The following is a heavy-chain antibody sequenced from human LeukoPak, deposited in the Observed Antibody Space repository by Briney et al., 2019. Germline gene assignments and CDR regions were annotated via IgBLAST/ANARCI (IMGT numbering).Heavy chain of an antibody. CDR2: IRYDGSNK. J-gene: IGHJ1*01. D-gene: IGHD2-15*01. Sequence: QSGGSLRLSCAASGFTFSSYGMHWVRQAPGKGLEWVAFIRYDGSNKYYADSVKGRFTISRDNSKNTLYLQMNSLRAEDTAVYYCAKARVVVVAEWYFQHWGQGTLVTVSS. CDR3: AKARVVVVAEWYFQH. V-gene: IGHV3-30*02. CDR1: GFTFSSYG.